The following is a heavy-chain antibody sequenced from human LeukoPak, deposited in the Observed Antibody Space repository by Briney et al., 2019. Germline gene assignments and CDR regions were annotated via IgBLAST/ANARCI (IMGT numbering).Heavy chain of an antibody. V-gene: IGHV4-34*01. Sequence: PETLSLTCAVSGVPFSNYYWSWVRQSPRQGLEWIGEINHSGYTNYNPSLKSRVTMSIDTAKNQSSLILTSVTAAYAGVYYCTRAVAGHPDWGQGTLVTVSS. CDR3: TRAVAGHPD. CDR1: GVPFSNYY. J-gene: IGHJ4*02. D-gene: IGHD6-19*01. CDR2: INHSGYT.